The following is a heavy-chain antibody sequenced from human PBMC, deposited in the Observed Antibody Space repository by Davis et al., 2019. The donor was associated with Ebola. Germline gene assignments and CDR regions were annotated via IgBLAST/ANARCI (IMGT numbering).Heavy chain of an antibody. CDR1: GFTFSSYA. V-gene: IGHV3-30-3*01. J-gene: IGHJ4*02. Sequence: PGGSLRLSCAASGFTFSSYAMHWVRQAPGKGLEWVAVISYDGSNKYYADSVKGRFTISRDNSKNTLYLQMNSLRAEDTAVYYCARDGWELLVYFDYWGQGTLVTVSS. CDR3: ARDGWELLVYFDY. CDR2: ISYDGSNK. D-gene: IGHD1-26*01.